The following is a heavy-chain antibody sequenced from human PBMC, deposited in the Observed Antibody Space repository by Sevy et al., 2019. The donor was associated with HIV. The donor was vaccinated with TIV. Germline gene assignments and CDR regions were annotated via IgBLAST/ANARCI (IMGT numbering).Heavy chain of an antibody. CDR2: ISYDGSNK. CDR1: GFTFSSYG. Sequence: GGSLRLSCAASGFTFSSYGMHWVRQAPGKGLEWVAVISYDGSNKYYADSVKGRFTISRDNSKNTLFLQMNSLRAEDTAVYYGAKRRFQSGLSGGGANYGWDVCGQGTTVTVSS. CDR3: AKRRFQSGLSGGGANYGWDV. J-gene: IGHJ6*02. D-gene: IGHD2-8*02. V-gene: IGHV3-30*18.